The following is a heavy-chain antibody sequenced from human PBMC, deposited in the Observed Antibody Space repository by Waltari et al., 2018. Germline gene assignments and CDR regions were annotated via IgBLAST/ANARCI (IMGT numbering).Heavy chain of an antibody. D-gene: IGHD2-8*02. CDR1: GYTFTDYY. V-gene: IGHV1-69-2*01. Sequence: EVPLVQSGAEVKKPGATVKISCKASGYTFTDYYMHWVQQAPGKGLEWMGRVDTEDGETIYAEKVQGRATITADTSTDTAYMELSSLRSEDTAVYYCATFSLVQDAFDLWGQGTMVTVSS. CDR2: VDTEDGET. J-gene: IGHJ3*01. CDR3: ATFSLVQDAFDL.